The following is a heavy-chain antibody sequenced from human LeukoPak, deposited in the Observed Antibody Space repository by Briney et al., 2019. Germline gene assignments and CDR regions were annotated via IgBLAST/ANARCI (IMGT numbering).Heavy chain of an antibody. D-gene: IGHD6-13*01. CDR1: GYTLSELS. V-gene: IGHV1-24*01. CDR3: ATEAAGRYEYYGLDA. J-gene: IGHJ6*02. Sequence: ASVKVSCKVSGYTLSELSMHWVRQAPGRGLEWMGAFDPEDDETICAQSFQGRLTMTEDTSTDTAYMELSSLRSEDSAVYYCATEAAGRYEYYGLDAWGQGTTVTVSS. CDR2: FDPEDDET.